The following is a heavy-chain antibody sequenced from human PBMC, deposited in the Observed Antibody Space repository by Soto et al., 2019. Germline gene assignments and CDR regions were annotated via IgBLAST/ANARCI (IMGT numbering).Heavy chain of an antibody. V-gene: IGHV1-24*01. J-gene: IGHJ3*02. D-gene: IGHD3-10*01. CDR3: ATDLRYYYGSGILGQRPNTEI. CDR2: FDPEDGET. Sequence: ASVKVSCRVSGYTLTELSMHWVRQAPGKGLEWMVGFDPEDGETIYAQKFQGRVTMTEDTSTDTSYMERSSRISEDTAVYYCATDLRYYYGSGILGQRPNTEIWGQGTMVTVSS. CDR1: GYTLTELS.